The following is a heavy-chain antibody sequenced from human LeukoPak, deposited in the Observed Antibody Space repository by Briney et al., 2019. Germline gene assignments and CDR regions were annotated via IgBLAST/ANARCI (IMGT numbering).Heavy chain of an antibody. CDR1: GYTFTSYA. J-gene: IGHJ6*02. CDR3: ARDVPLNYYYGMDV. CDR2: INTNTGNP. V-gene: IGHV7-4-1*02. Sequence: GASVKVSCTASGYTFTSYAMNWVRQAPGQGLEWMGWINTNTGNPTYAQGFTGRFVFSLDTSVSTAYLQISSLKAEDTAVHYCARDVPLNYYYGMDVWGQGTTVTVSS.